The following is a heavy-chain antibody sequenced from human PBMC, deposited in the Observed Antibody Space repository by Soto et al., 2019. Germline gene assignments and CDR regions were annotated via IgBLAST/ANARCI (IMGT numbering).Heavy chain of an antibody. V-gene: IGHV3-66*01. CDR2: IYSGGST. J-gene: IGHJ4*02. Sequence: HPGGSLRLSCAASGFTVSSNYMSWVRQAPGKGLEWVSVIYSGGSTYYADSVKGRFTISRDNSKNTLYLQMNSLRAEDTAVYYCASIYCSGGSCYSFDYWGQGTLVTVSS. CDR1: GFTVSSNY. D-gene: IGHD2-15*01. CDR3: ASIYCSGGSCYSFDY.